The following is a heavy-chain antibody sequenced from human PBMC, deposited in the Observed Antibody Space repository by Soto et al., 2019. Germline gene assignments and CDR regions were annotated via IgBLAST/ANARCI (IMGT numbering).Heavy chain of an antibody. V-gene: IGHV1-3*01. J-gene: IGHJ5*02. CDR2: INAGNGNT. D-gene: IGHD3-3*01. CDR1: GYTFTSYD. Sequence: ASVKVSCKASGYTFTSYDMHWVRQAPGQRLEWMGWINAGNGNTKYSQKFQGRVTITRDTSASTAYMELSSLRSEDTAVYYCAREAYLEDNWFDPWGQGTLVTVSS. CDR3: AREAYLEDNWFDP.